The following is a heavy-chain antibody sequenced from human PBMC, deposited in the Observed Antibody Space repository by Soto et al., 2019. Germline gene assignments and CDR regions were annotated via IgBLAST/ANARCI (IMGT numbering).Heavy chain of an antibody. CDR3: ARDPHRIVGATYYFDY. CDR1: GYTFTSYG. V-gene: IGHV1-18*01. J-gene: IGHJ4*02. CDR2: ISAYNGNT. D-gene: IGHD1-26*01. Sequence: ASVKVSCKASGYTFTSYGISWVRQAPGQGLEWMGWISAYNGNTNYAQKLQGRVTMTTDTSTSTAYMELRSLRSDDTAVYYCARDPHRIVGATYYFDYWGQGTLVTVSS.